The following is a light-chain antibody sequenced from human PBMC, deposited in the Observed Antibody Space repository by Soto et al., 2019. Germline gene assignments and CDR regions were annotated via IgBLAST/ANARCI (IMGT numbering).Light chain of an antibody. J-gene: IGLJ1*01. CDR1: SIDVGGSNY. Sequence: QSALAQPRSVSGSPGQSVTISCTGPSIDVGGSNYVSWYQQHTDKAPKLMIYDVSERPSVVPDRFSGSNSGNTASLTISGLQAEDEADYYCCSYAVTFYVFGTGTKVTVL. CDR2: DVS. CDR3: CSYAVTFYV. V-gene: IGLV2-11*01.